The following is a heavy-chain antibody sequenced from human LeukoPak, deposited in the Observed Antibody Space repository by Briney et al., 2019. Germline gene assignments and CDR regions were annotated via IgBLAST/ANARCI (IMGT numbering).Heavy chain of an antibody. V-gene: IGHV1-2*02. CDR1: GGTFSSNA. J-gene: IGHJ4*02. CDR3: AREGSGYPY. CDR2: INPNSGGT. D-gene: IGHD5-12*01. Sequence: GASVKVSCKASGGTFSSNAISWVRQAPGQGLEWMGWINPNSGGTNYAQKFQGRVTMTRDTSISTAYMEVSRLTSDDTAVFYCAREGSGYPYWGQGTLVTVSS.